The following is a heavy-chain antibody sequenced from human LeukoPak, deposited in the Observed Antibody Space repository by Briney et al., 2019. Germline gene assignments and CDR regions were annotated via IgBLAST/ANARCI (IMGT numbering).Heavy chain of an antibody. J-gene: IGHJ4*02. Sequence: GASVKVSCKASGYTFTSYGISWVRQAPGQGLEWMGWINPNSGGTNYQQRFQGRVTVTRDTSINTVYMELNSLRSDDTAVYYCATGGGSSGYPEYWGQGSLITVSS. D-gene: IGHD3-22*01. CDR1: GYTFTSYG. CDR3: ATGGGSSGYPEY. CDR2: INPNSGGT. V-gene: IGHV1-2*02.